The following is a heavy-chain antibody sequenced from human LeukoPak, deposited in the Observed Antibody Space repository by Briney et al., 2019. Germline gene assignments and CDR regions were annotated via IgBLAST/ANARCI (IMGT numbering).Heavy chain of an antibody. J-gene: IGHJ5*02. CDR2: IYHSGTT. V-gene: IGHV4-39*01. D-gene: IGHD3-9*01. Sequence: PSETLSLTCAVSGGSIISSSYNWGWIRQPPGKGLEWIGTIYHSGTTYYNPSLKSRVTISVDTSMNQFFLKLSSVTAADTAVYYCARLPTGYPNWFDPWGQGSLVTVSS. CDR3: ARLPTGYPNWFDP. CDR1: GGSIISSSYN.